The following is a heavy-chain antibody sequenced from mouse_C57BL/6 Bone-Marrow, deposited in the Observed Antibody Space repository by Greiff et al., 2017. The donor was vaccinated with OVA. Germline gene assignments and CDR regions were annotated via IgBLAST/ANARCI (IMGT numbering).Heavy chain of an antibody. CDR1: GYTFTSYG. J-gene: IGHJ3*01. V-gene: IGHV1-81*01. Sequence: VQLQESGAELARPGASVKLSCKASGYTFTSYGISWVKQRTGQGLECIGEIYPRSGNTYYNEKFKGKATLTADKSSSTAYMELRSLTSEDSAVDFCEGLYYYGAWFAYWGQGTLVTVSA. D-gene: IGHD1-1*01. CDR3: EGLYYYGAWFAY. CDR2: IYPRSGNT.